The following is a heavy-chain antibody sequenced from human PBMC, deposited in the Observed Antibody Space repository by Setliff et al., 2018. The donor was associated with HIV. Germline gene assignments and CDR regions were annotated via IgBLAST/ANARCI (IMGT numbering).Heavy chain of an antibody. J-gene: IGHJ4*02. Sequence: PGGSLRLSCAASGFTFSYYSMNWVRQAPGKGLEWVSGINWSGVSTGYTDSVKGRFTISRDNGKNSLYLQMNSLRAEDTAVYYCARDPGGDTSGYLIYYYDYWGQGTLVTVSS. CDR1: GFTFSYYS. V-gene: IGHV3-20*04. CDR2: INWSGVST. CDR3: ARDPGGDTSGYLIYYYDY. D-gene: IGHD3-22*01.